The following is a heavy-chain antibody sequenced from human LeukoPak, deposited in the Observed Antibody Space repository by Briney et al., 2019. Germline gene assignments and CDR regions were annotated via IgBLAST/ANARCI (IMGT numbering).Heavy chain of an antibody. J-gene: IGHJ4*02. CDR2: VYYSGTT. Sequence: PSGTLSLTCTVSGGSNNRYYWSWLPQPPGKGLEWLGYVYYSGTTNYNPSLKSRVTISVDTSKNQFSMELTSVSAADTAVYYCAKGATNFEYWGQGTLVTVSS. CDR1: GGSNNRYY. CDR3: AKGATNFEY. V-gene: IGHV4-59*01. D-gene: IGHD1-26*01.